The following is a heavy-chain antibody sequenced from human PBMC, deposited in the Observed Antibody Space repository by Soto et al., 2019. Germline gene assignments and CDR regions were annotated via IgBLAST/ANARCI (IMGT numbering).Heavy chain of an antibody. J-gene: IGHJ3*02. Sequence: PAETLYLTCAVSGYSIISGYYLGLIRHPGGKVLEWIGSIYHSGSTYYNPSLKSRVTISVDTSKNQFSLKLSSVTAADTAVYYCARDGSCSSTSCYYDAFDIWGQGTMVTVSS. CDR3: ARDGSCSSTSCYYDAFDI. CDR1: GYSIISGYY. V-gene: IGHV4-38-2*02. D-gene: IGHD2-2*01. CDR2: IYHSGST.